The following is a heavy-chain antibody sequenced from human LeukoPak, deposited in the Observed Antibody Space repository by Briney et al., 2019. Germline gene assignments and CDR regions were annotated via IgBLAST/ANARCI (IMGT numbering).Heavy chain of an antibody. V-gene: IGHV3-23*01. CDR3: AKGPQLNSGYHPNY. J-gene: IGHJ4*02. CDR1: GFTFSSAA. Sequence: GGSLSLSCAASGFTFSSAAMTWVRQAPGKGLEWVSTITGSDDRTYYGDSVKGRFTISRDYSKNTLHLRMNSLRVEDTAIYYCAKGPQLNSGYHPNYWGQGILVTVSS. D-gene: IGHD3-22*01. CDR2: ITGSDDRT.